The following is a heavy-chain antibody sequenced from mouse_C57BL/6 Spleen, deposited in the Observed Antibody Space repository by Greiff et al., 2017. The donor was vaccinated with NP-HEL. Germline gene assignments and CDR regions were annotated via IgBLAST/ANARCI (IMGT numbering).Heavy chain of an antibody. CDR3: AELSWFAY. V-gene: IGHV1-9*01. Sequence: KPGHGLERTGEILPGSGSTNYNEKFKGTATFTADTSSNTAYMQLSSLTTEDSAIYYCAELSWFAYWGQGTLVTVSA. J-gene: IGHJ3*01. CDR2: ILPGSGST. D-gene: IGHD4-1*01.